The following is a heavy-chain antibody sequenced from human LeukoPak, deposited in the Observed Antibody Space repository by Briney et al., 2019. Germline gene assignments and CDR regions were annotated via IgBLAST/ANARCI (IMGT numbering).Heavy chain of an antibody. V-gene: IGHV4-4*07. CDR3: ASIGWFRELLYGGYYYMDV. CDR1: GGSISSYY. J-gene: IGHJ6*03. CDR2: IYTCGST. D-gene: IGHD3-10*01. Sequence: SETLPLTRLVTGGSISSYYLRWIRQPASRGLAWIGRIYTCGSTNYHPCLRGRATISVDTSKNQSSLKLSSVTAADTAVYYCASIGWFRELLYGGYYYMDVGGKGTTVTVSS.